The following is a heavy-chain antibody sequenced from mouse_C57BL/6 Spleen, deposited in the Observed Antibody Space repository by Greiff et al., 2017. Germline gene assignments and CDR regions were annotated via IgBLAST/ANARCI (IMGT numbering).Heavy chain of an antibody. Sequence: EVKVVESGGGLVKPGGSLKLSCAASGFTFSSYAMSWVRQTPEKRLEWVATISDGGSYTYYPDNVKGRFTISRDNAKNNLYLQMSHLKSEDTAMYYCARRGRGWFAYWGQGTLVTVSA. CDR3: ARRGRGWFAY. CDR1: GFTFSSYA. J-gene: IGHJ3*01. V-gene: IGHV5-4*03. CDR2: ISDGGSYT.